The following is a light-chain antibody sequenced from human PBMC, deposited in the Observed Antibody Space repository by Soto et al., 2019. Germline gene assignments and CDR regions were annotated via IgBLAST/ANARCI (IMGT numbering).Light chain of an antibody. V-gene: IGKV3-11*01. Sequence: EIVLTQSPATLSLSPGERATLSCRASQSIGIYLAWYRQKPGQAPRLLIYGASNRATGIPARISGSGSGTDFTLTISSLQSEDFAVYYCQQYNNWPFTFGPGTKVDIK. J-gene: IGKJ3*01. CDR3: QQYNNWPFT. CDR2: GAS. CDR1: QSIGIY.